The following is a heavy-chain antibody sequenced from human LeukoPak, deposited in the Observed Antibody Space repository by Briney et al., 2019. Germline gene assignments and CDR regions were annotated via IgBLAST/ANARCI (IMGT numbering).Heavy chain of an antibody. D-gene: IGHD2-21*01. CDR3: AVAPGDY. V-gene: IGHV1-2*02. CDR2: INPNSDYT. CDR1: GYTFTDYY. J-gene: IGHJ4*02. Sequence: ASVKVSCKASGYTFTDYYIHWVRQAPGQGLEWMGWINPNSDYTFYAQKFQGRVTLTRDASISTVYMELTTLTSDDTALYYCAVAPGDYWGQGTLVSVSA.